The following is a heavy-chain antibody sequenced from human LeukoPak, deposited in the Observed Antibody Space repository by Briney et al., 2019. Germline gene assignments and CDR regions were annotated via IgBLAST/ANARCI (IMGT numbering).Heavy chain of an antibody. CDR1: GFTFSSYG. D-gene: IGHD5-18*01. Sequence: GGSLRLSCAASGFTFSSYGMHWVRQAPGKGLEWVAVISYDGSNKYYADSVKGRFTISRDNSKNTLYLQMNSLRAEDTAVYYCARGHAQNSYGYHRDYWGQGTLVTVSS. CDR2: ISYDGSNK. CDR3: ARGHAQNSYGYHRDY. J-gene: IGHJ4*02. V-gene: IGHV3-30*03.